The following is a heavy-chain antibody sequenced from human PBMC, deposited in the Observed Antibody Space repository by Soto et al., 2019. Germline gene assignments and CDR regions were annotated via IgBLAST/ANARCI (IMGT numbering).Heavy chain of an antibody. J-gene: IGHJ6*02. Sequence: QITLKESGPTLVKPTQTLTLTCTFSAFSLSTGGVGVGWIRQPPGKALEWLALIYWDDDKRYSPSLRSRRTITKDTSKNQVGLTMTTMDPVDTATYYCIQSRCGGDCLQSYASYYYYGMDVWGQGTTVTVSS. V-gene: IGHV2-5*02. D-gene: IGHD2-21*02. CDR2: IYWDDDK. CDR1: AFSLSTGGVG. CDR3: IQSRCGGDCLQSYASYYYYGMDV.